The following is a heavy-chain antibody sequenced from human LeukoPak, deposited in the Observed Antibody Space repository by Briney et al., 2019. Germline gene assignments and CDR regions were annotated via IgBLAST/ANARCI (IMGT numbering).Heavy chain of an antibody. V-gene: IGHV4-34*01. CDR1: GGPFSGFF. CDR3: ARASSYNAATRYNLAYLGP. CDR2: INHSGST. J-gene: IGHJ5*02. Sequence: TSETLSLTCADYGGPFSGFFWSWVRQSPGKGLEWIGEINHSGSTNYNPSLKSRVTMSIDTSKKQFSLKLTSVTAADTAVYYCARASSYNAATRYNLAYLGPWGQGTLVTVSS. D-gene: IGHD3-16*02.